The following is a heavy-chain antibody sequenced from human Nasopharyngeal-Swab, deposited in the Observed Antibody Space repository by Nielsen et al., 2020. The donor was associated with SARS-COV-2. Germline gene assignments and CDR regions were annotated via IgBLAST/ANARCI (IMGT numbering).Heavy chain of an antibody. D-gene: IGHD4-17*01. V-gene: IGHV5-51*01. CDR1: GYSFTSYW. CDR2: IYPGDSDT. CDR3: ARRGPRGYGDLQPFDY. J-gene: IGHJ4*02. Sequence: GGSLRLSCKGSGYSFTSYWIGWVRQMPGKGLEWMGIIYPGDSDTRYSPSFQGQVTISADKSISTAYLQWSSLKASDTAMYYCARRGPRGYGDLQPFDYWGQGTLVTVSS.